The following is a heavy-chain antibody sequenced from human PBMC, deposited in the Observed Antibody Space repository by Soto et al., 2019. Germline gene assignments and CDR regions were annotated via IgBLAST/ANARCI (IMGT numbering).Heavy chain of an antibody. CDR2: INPRGGSP. CDR3: ARGGYDTGSA. J-gene: IGHJ5*01. Sequence: ASVKVSCTASVYTFTSYNMHWVRQAPGQGLEWMGMINPRGGSPNYAQTLQGRVTLTSDTSTSTVYMELSSLRSEDTAVYYCARGGYDTGSAWGQGTLVTVSS. CDR1: VYTFTSYN. D-gene: IGHD3-9*01. V-gene: IGHV1-46*01.